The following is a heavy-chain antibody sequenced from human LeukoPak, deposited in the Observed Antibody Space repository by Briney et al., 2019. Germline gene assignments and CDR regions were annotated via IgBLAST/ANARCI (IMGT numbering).Heavy chain of an antibody. D-gene: IGHD7-27*01. CDR2: INPKNAGT. J-gene: IGHJ5*02. CDR1: GYTFTTYY. Sequence: ASVKVSCKASGYTFTTYYMHSVRQAPGQGLEWMGWINPKNAGTNYAQKFQGRVTMTRDTSISTAYMEVSRLTSDDTAVYYCARGWGSSQFDPWGQGTRVTVSS. CDR3: ARGWGSSQFDP. V-gene: IGHV1-2*02.